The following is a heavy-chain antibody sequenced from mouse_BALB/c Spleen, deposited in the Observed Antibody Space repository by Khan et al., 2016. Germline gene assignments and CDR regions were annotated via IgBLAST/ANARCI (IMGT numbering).Heavy chain of an antibody. CDR1: GYSITSDYA. Sequence: EVQLQESGPGLVKPSQSLSLTCTVTGYSITSDYAWNWIRQFPGNKLEWMGYISYSGSTSYNPSLKSRISITRDTSKNQFFLQLNSVTTEDTATSYCARGDGYPWFAYWGQGTLVTVSA. CDR2: ISYSGST. J-gene: IGHJ3*01. D-gene: IGHD2-3*01. CDR3: ARGDGYPWFAY. V-gene: IGHV3-2*02.